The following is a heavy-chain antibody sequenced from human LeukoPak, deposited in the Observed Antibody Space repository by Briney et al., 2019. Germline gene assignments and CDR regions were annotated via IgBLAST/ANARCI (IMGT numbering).Heavy chain of an antibody. CDR3: TRGGYCSSTSCYKNGMDV. J-gene: IGHJ6*04. Sequence: GGPLRLSCAASGFTFSSYEMNWVRQAPGKGLEWVSYISSSGSTIYYADSVKGRFTISRDNAKNSLYLQMSSLRAEDTAVYFCTRGGYCSSTSCYKNGMDVWGKGTTVTVSS. CDR2: ISSSGSTI. D-gene: IGHD2-2*02. V-gene: IGHV3-48*03. CDR1: GFTFSSYE.